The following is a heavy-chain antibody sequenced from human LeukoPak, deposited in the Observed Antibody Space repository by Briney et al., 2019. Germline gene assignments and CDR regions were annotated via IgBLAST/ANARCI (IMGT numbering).Heavy chain of an antibody. CDR1: GYTFTSYY. Sequence: ASVKVSCKASGYTFTSYYMHWVRQAPGQGLEWMGIINPSGGSTSYAQKFQGRVTMTRDTSTSTVYMELSSLRSEGTAVYYCARGNPRGYYYYYMDVWGKGTTVTVSS. CDR3: ARGNPRGYYYYYMDV. V-gene: IGHV1-46*01. J-gene: IGHJ6*03. D-gene: IGHD1-14*01. CDR2: INPSGGST.